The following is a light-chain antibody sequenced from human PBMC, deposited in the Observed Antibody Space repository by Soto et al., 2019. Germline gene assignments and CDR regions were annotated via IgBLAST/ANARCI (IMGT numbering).Light chain of an antibody. CDR3: QTWVTGIVV. J-gene: IGLJ2*01. V-gene: IGLV4-69*01. CDR1: SRHSSYA. Sequence: QSVLTQSPSASASLGASVKLTCTLSSRHSSYAIAWHQQQPEKGPRYLMKLNSDGSHSKGDGIPDRFSGSSSGAERYLTISSLQSEDEADYYCQTWVTGIVVFGGGTKLTVL. CDR2: LNSDGSH.